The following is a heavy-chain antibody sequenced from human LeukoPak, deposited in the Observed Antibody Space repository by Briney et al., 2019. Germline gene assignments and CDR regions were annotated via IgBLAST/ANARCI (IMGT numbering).Heavy chain of an antibody. CDR3: ARDRVWFGPRGAFDI. Sequence: GGSLRLSCAASGFTFSSYGMHWVRQAPGKGLEWVAVISYDGSNKYYADSVKGRFTISRDNPKNTLYLQMNSLRAEDTAVYYCARDRVWFGPRGAFDIWGQGTMVTVSS. CDR2: ISYDGSNK. CDR1: GFTFSSYG. V-gene: IGHV3-30*19. J-gene: IGHJ3*02. D-gene: IGHD3-10*01.